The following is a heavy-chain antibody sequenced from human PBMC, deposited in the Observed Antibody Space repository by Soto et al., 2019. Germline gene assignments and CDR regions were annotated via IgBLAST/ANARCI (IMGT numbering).Heavy chain of an antibody. CDR2: IVVGSDNT. CDR3: AKADLREVGEVDY. CDR1: GFTFTSSA. Sequence: SVKVSCKTSGFTFTSSAIQWVRQARGQRLEWIGWIVVGSDNTNYAQKLQGRVTMTTDTSTSTAYMELRSLRSDDTAVYYCAKADLREVGEVDYWGQG. V-gene: IGHV1-58*02. J-gene: IGHJ4*02. D-gene: IGHD3-16*01.